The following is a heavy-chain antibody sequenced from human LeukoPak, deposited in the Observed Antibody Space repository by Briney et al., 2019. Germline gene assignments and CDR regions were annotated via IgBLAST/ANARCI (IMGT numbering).Heavy chain of an antibody. Sequence: GRSLRLFCAASGFTFSSYGMHWVRQAPGKGLEWVAVIWYDGSNKYYADSVKGRFTISRDNSKNTLYLQMNSLRAEDTAVYYCARDGQWLGLLDYWGQGTLVTVSS. CDR2: IWYDGSNK. J-gene: IGHJ4*02. CDR3: ARDGQWLGLLDY. CDR1: GFTFSSYG. V-gene: IGHV3-33*01. D-gene: IGHD6-19*01.